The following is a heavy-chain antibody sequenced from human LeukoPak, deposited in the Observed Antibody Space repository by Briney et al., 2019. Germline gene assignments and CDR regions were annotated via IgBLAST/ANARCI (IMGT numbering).Heavy chain of an antibody. CDR3: AKQAYDSPRTDFDC. V-gene: IGHV3-23*01. CDR2: VSTSGGST. J-gene: IGHJ4*02. CDR1: GLTFSRYA. D-gene: IGHD3-22*01. Sequence: TGGSLILSCAASGLTFSRYAMSWVRQAPGKGLEWVSGVSTSGGSTYYADSVKGRFTISRDNSKNTLHLQMNSLRAEDTAIYYCAKQAYDSPRTDFDCWGQGTLVTVSS.